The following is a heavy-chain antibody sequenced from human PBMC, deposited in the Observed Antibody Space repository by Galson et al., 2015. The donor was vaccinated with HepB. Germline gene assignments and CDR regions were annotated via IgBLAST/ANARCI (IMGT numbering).Heavy chain of an antibody. D-gene: IGHD2-15*01. V-gene: IGHV1-2*02. J-gene: IGHJ6*02. CDR3: ARGGIVVVVAATHYYYGMDV. CDR2: INPNSGGT. Sequence: SVKVSCKASGYTFADYYVHWVRQAPGQGLEWMGWINPNSGGTNYAQKFQGRVTMTRDTSISTAYMELSRLRSDDTAVYYCARGGIVVVVAATHYYYGMDVWGQGTTVTVSS. CDR1: GYTFADYY.